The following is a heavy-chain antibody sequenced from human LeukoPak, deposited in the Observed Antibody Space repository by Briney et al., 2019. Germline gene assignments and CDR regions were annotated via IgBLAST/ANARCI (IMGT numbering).Heavy chain of an antibody. Sequence: GASVKVSCKASGYTFTGYYMRWVRQAPGQGLEWMGWINPNSGGTNYAQKFQGWVTMTRDTSISTAYMELSRLRSDDTAVYYCARAELVVAARSWFDPWGQGTLVTVSS. D-gene: IGHD2-15*01. CDR3: ARAELVVAARSWFDP. V-gene: IGHV1-2*04. CDR1: GYTFTGYY. CDR2: INPNSGGT. J-gene: IGHJ5*02.